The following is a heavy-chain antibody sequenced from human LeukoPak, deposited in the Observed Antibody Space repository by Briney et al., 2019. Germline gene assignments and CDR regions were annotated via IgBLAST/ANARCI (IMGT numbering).Heavy chain of an antibody. V-gene: IGHV3-30*03. Sequence: GSLRLSCAASGFTFSSYGMHWVRQAPGKGLEWVAVISYDGSNKYYADSVKGRFTISRDNSKNTLYLQMNSLKTEDTAVYYCVRRSYVAFDIWGQGTLVTVSS. CDR2: ISYDGSNK. CDR1: GFTFSSYG. J-gene: IGHJ3*02. D-gene: IGHD3-10*02. CDR3: VRRSYVAFDI.